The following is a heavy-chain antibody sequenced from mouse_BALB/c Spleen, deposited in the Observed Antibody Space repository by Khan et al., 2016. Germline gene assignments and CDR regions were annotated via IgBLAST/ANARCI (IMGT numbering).Heavy chain of an antibody. V-gene: IGHV2-9*02. Sequence: VQLEESGPGLVAPSQSLSITCTVSGFSLTSYGVHWVRQPPGKGLEWLGVIWAGGSTNYNSAFMSRLSISKDNSKSQVFLKKNSLQTDDTAMYYCARDRPFYAMDYWGQGTSVTVAS. CDR2: IWAGGST. CDR1: GFSLTSYG. J-gene: IGHJ4*01. CDR3: ARDRPFYAMDY.